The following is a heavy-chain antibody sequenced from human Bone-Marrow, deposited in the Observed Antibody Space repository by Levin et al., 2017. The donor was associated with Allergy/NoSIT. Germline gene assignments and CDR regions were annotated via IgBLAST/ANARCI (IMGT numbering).Heavy chain of an antibody. CDR3: AKEEDSSSWHHNWFDP. D-gene: IGHD6-13*01. J-gene: IGHJ5*02. V-gene: IGHV3-30*18. CDR2: ISYDGSNK. CDR1: GFTFSSYG. Sequence: AGGSLRLSCAASGFTFSSYGMHWVRQAPGKGLEWVAVISYDGSNKYYADSVKGRFTISRDNSKNTLYLQMNSLRAEDTAVYYCAKEEDSSSWHHNWFDPWGQGTLVTVSS.